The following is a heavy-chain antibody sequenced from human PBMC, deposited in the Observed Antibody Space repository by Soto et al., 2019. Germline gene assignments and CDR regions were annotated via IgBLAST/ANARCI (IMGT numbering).Heavy chain of an antibody. Sequence: VGSLRLSCEASGFTFSGFDMHWVRQPTGKGLEWVSTIGTAGDTYYAVSVKGRFTISRDNAKNSLSLQMNSLRAGDTAVYFCARGQEVGAHFFDSWGQGTQVTVSS. CDR1: GFTFSGFD. J-gene: IGHJ4*02. CDR2: IGTAGDT. CDR3: ARGQEVGAHFFDS. V-gene: IGHV3-13*01. D-gene: IGHD2-15*01.